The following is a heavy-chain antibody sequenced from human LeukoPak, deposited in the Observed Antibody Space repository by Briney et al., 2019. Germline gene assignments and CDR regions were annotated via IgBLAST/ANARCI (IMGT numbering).Heavy chain of an antibody. D-gene: IGHD2-21*02. Sequence: GASLRLSCAASGFTFSSYAMHWVRQAPGKGLEWVAGISSDGSTKYYADTLKGRFTITRDNSKNTLYMQMNSLRAEDTAVYYCARVRGTAVASLFDCWGQGILVTVAS. CDR3: ARVRGTAVASLFDC. CDR1: GFTFSSYA. J-gene: IGHJ4*02. CDR2: ISSDGSTK. V-gene: IGHV3-30*04.